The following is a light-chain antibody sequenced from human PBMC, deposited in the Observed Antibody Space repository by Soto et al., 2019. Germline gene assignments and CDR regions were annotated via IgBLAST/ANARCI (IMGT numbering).Light chain of an antibody. CDR3: LQYFTYPCT. Sequence: DIQMTQSPSTLSASVGDRVTITCRASQRVGGGLVWYQQKPGKAPKILIYGGSSLESGVPSRFSGSGSGAEFTLTIDSLQPDDFATYYCLQYFTYPCTFGGGTKVDIK. J-gene: IGKJ4*01. CDR2: GGS. CDR1: QRVGGG. V-gene: IGKV1-5*03.